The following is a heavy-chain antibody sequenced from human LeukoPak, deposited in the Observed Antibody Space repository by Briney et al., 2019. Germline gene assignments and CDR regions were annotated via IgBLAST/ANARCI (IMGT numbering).Heavy chain of an antibody. V-gene: IGHV4-38-2*01. CDR1: GYSISSGYY. J-gene: IGHJ4*02. D-gene: IGHD3-10*01. CDR2: IYHSGST. Sequence: PSETVSLTCAVSGYSISSGYYWGWIRPPPGKGLEWIGSIYHSGSTYYNPSLKSRVTISVDTSKNQFSMKLSSVTAADTAVYYCARLSRVTMVRGVMGYFDYWGQGTLVTVSS. CDR3: ARLSRVTMVRGVMGYFDY.